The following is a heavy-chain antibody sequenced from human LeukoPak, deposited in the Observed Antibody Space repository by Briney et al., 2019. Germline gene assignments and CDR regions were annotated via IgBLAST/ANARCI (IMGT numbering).Heavy chain of an antibody. CDR3: AKDTLPISCSSTSCPQDSAFDY. Sequence: PGGSLRLSCAASGFTFDDYAMHWVRQAPGKGLEWVSGISWNSGSIGYADSVKGRFTISRDNAKNSLYLQMNSLRAEDTALYYCAKDTLPISCSSTSCPQDSAFDYWGPGTLVTVSS. J-gene: IGHJ4*02. D-gene: IGHD2-2*01. V-gene: IGHV3-9*01. CDR2: ISWNSGSI. CDR1: GFTFDDYA.